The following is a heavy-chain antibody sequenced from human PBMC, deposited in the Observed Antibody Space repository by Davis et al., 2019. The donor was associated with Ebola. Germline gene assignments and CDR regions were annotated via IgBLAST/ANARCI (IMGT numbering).Heavy chain of an antibody. Sequence: GGSLRLSCAASGFTFDDYAMSWVRQAPGKGLEWVSGINWNGGNTGYVDSVKGRFTISRDNAKNSLSLQMNSLRDEDTAVYYCARYNWNEFDYWGQGTLVTVSS. D-gene: IGHD1-1*01. CDR3: ARYNWNEFDY. J-gene: IGHJ4*02. CDR1: GFTFDDYA. CDR2: INWNGGNT. V-gene: IGHV3-20*04.